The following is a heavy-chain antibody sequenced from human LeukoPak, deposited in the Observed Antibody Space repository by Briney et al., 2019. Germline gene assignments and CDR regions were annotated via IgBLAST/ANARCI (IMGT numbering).Heavy chain of an antibody. CDR1: GFTFSAYA. CDR3: ATKGEGMDV. J-gene: IGHJ6*04. CDR2: IGSSGGST. Sequence: GGSLRLSCGASGFTFSAYAMSWVRQAPGKGLEWVSGIGSSGGSTYYADSVKGRLTISRDNSKNTLCLQMNSLRAEDAAVYYCATKGEGMDVWGKGTTVTVSS. V-gene: IGHV3-23*01.